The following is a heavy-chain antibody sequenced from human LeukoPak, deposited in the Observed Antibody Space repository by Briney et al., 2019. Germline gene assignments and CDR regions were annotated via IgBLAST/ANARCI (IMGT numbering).Heavy chain of an antibody. J-gene: IGHJ4*02. CDR2: ISGGGGST. V-gene: IGHV3-23*01. Sequence: GGSLRLSCAAYGFIFSSNAMGRVRQAQGKGVEWVSAISGGGGSTYYAHPLKGRFTVSRDNSKNTLYLQMNSLRAEDTAVYYCAGRIVVPTAYDYWGQGTLVTVSS. CDR3: AGRIVVPTAYDY. D-gene: IGHD3-22*01. CDR1: GFIFSSNA.